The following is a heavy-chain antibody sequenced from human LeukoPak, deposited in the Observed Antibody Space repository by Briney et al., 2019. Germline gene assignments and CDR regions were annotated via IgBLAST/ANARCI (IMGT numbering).Heavy chain of an antibody. J-gene: IGHJ5*02. CDR2: IYYSGST. D-gene: IGHD6-13*01. Sequence: SETLSLTCTVSGGSISSYYWSWIRQPPGKGLEWIGYIYYSGSTNYNPSLKSRVTISVDTSKNQFSLKLSSVTAADTAVYYCARARAAAGTNWLDPWGQGTLVTVSS. CDR1: GGSISSYY. V-gene: IGHV4-59*01. CDR3: ARARAAAGTNWLDP.